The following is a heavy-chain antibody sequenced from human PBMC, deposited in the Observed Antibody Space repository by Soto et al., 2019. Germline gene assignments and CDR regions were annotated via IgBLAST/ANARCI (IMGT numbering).Heavy chain of an antibody. Sequence: SETLSLTCTVSGGSISSGDSYWSWIRQFPGKSREWIGYTYHSGSPYYNPSLKSRVTISVDTSKNQFSLKLNSVTAADTAVYYCAREGAASYSYYYGTDVWGQGTTVTVSS. CDR2: TYHSGSP. V-gene: IGHV4-30-4*01. J-gene: IGHJ6*02. D-gene: IGHD3-16*01. CDR3: AREGAASYSYYYGTDV. CDR1: GGSISSGDSY.